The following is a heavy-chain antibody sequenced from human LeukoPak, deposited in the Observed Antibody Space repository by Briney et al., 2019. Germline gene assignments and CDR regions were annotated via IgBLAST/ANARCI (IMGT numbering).Heavy chain of an antibody. D-gene: IGHD3-10*01. CDR1: GGSISSYY. V-gene: IGHV4-59*01. J-gene: IGHJ3*02. CDR3: ARQLLCFGELLSDAFDI. Sequence: PSETLSLTCTVSGGSISSYYWSWIRQPPGKGLEWIGYIYYSGSTNYNPSLKSRVTISVDTSKNQFSLKLSSVTAADTAVYYCARQLLCFGELLSDAFDIWGQGTMVTVSS. CDR2: IYYSGST.